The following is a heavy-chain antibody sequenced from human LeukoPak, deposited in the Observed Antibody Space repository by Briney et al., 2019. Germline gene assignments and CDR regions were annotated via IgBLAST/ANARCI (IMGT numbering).Heavy chain of an antibody. CDR3: TRDLHV. V-gene: IGHV3-74*01. J-gene: IGHJ4*02. CDR2: ISTDGTYT. Sequence: GGSLGLSCAASGFTFSTSWMHWVRQAPGKGLVWVSRISTDGTYTSSADSVKGRFTTSRDNAKNTLYLQMSSLRAEDTAVYYCTRDLHVWGQGTLVTVSS. CDR1: GFTFSTSW.